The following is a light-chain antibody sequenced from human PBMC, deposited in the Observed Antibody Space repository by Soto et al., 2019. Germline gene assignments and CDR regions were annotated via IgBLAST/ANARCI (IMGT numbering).Light chain of an antibody. J-gene: IGKJ2*01. V-gene: IGKV3-11*01. CDR2: DAS. Sequence: EIVLTQSPATLSLSPGERATLSCRASQSVSSYLAWYQQKPGKAPRLFIYDASNRAPGIPARFSGSGSGTDVFIPTSSLQPEDFAANYCQQRSNWPPNTFGQGTKLELK. CDR1: QSVSSY. CDR3: QQRSNWPPNT.